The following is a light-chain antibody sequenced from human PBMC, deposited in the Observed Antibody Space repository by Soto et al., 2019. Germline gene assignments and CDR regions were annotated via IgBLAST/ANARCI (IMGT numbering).Light chain of an antibody. J-gene: IGLJ2*01. CDR3: QVWDSSSDHVV. Sequence: SYVLTQPPSVSVAPGQTARITCGGNYIGSKSVHWYQQKPGQAPVLVVYDDSDRPSGIPDRFSGSNSGNTATLTISRVEAGDEADYYCQVWDSSSDHVVFGGGTKLTVL. V-gene: IGLV3-21*02. CDR1: YIGSKS. CDR2: DDS.